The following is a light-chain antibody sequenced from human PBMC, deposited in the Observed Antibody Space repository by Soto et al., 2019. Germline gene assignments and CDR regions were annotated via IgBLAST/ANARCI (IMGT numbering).Light chain of an antibody. CDR1: QSVSSY. J-gene: IGKJ5*01. CDR2: GAS. Sequence: EIVLTQSPATLSLSPGERATLSCRASQSVSSYLAWYQQKPGQAPRLLIYGASTRATGIPARFSGRGSGTDFTLTISRLEPEDFAVYYCQQRSNWPSITFGQGTRLEIK. CDR3: QQRSNWPSIT. V-gene: IGKV3-11*01.